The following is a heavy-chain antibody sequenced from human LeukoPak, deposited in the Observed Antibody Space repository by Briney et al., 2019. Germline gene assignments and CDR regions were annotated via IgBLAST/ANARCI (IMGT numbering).Heavy chain of an antibody. D-gene: IGHD3-10*01. CDR2: IYYSGST. CDR3: ASLHGYGSGRP. Sequence: SQTLSLTCAVSGGSISSRDYYWSWIRQPPGKGLEWIGYIYYSGSTSYNPSLKSRVTISVDTSKNQFSLKLSSVTAADTAVYYCASLHGYGSGRPWGQGTLVTVSS. CDR1: GGSISSRDYY. V-gene: IGHV4-30-4*01. J-gene: IGHJ5*02.